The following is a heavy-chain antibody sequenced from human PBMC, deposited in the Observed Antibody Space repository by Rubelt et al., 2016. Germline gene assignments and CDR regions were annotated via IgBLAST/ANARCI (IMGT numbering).Heavy chain of an antibody. J-gene: IGHJ5*02. CDR1: GGSISSYY. CDR3: ARCVAARPRGNWFDP. V-gene: IGHV4-4*07. Sequence: QVQLQESGPGLVKPSETLSLTCTVSGGSISSYYWSWIRQPAGKGLEWIGRIYTSGSTNYNPSLKSRVTISVDTSKNQFSLKLSSVTAADTAVYYCARCVAARPRGNWFDPWGQGTLVTVSS. D-gene: IGHD6-6*01. CDR2: IYTSGST.